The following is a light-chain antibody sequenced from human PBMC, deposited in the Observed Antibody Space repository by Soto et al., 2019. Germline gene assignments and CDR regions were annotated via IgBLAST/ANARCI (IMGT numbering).Light chain of an antibody. CDR3: QQSYSSPPT. V-gene: IGKV1-39*01. Sequence: EIQMTQAPSTLSASVGDRVTITCRASHNLDKWLAWYQQKPGKAPKLLIFAASSLQSGVPSRFSGSRSGPDFTLTIGSLQPEDFATYYCQQSYSSPPTFGQGTKVDIK. CDR1: HNLDKW. J-gene: IGKJ1*01. CDR2: AAS.